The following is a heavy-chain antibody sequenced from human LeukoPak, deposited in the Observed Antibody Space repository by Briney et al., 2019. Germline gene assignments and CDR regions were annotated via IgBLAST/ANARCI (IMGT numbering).Heavy chain of an antibody. D-gene: IGHD6-19*01. V-gene: IGHV3-21*01. CDR1: GFTFSSYS. J-gene: IGHJ4*02. CDR3: ARGAVADYYFDY. CDR2: ISSSSSYI. Sequence: GGSLRLSCAASGFTFSSYSMYWVRQAPGKGLEWVSSISSSSSYIYYADSVKGRFTISRDNAKNSLYLQMNSLRAEDTAVYYCARGAVADYYFDYWGQGTLVTVSS.